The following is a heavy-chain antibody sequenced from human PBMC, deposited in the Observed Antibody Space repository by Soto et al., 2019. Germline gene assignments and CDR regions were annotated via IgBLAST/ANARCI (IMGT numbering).Heavy chain of an antibody. D-gene: IGHD2-15*01. V-gene: IGHV3-21*01. CDR2: ISASSSI. CDR3: ALDDGGYRYCRRQYHFDS. CDR1: GFPFSSYN. Sequence: EVQLVESGGGLVKPGGSLRLSCAASGFPFSSYNMNWVRQAPGKGLEWVASISASSSIYYTDSMKGRFTISRDNVNNSLDLHMSDIRAEDTVVYYCALDDGGYRYCRRQYHFDSWGQGTLVTVAS. J-gene: IGHJ4*02.